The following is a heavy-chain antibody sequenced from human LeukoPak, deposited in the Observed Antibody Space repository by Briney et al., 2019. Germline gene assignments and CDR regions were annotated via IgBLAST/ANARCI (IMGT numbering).Heavy chain of an antibody. CDR3: ARDGQLWFPFDY. D-gene: IGHD5-18*01. J-gene: IGHJ4*02. CDR2: IYTSGST. Sequence: SETLSLTCTVSGGSISSGSYYWSWIRQPAGKGLEWIGRIYTSGSTNYNPSLKSRVTISVDTSKNQFSLKLSSVTAADTAVYYCARDGQLWFPFDYWGQGTLVTVSS. CDR1: GGSISSGSYY. V-gene: IGHV4-61*02.